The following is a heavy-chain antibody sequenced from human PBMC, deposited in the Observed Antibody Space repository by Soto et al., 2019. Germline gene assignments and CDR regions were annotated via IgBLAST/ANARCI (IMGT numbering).Heavy chain of an antibody. CDR2: IIPFLGTV. D-gene: IGHD3-10*01. Sequence: QVQLVQSGAEVKTPGSSVRVSCKASRDIFKNYALSWVRQVPGQGLEWVGGIIPFLGTVKYAQKFQGRVTVTADASTNTAYLEMNNLKYEDTAVYYCARDDRGFIGGTDHGMDVWGQGTTVTVSS. CDR1: RDIFKNYA. V-gene: IGHV1-69*01. CDR3: ARDDRGFIGGTDHGMDV. J-gene: IGHJ6*02.